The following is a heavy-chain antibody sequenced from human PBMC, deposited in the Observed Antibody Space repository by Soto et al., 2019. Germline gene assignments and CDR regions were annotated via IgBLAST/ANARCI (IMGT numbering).Heavy chain of an antibody. D-gene: IGHD5-12*01. CDR1: GASISSGDYY. CDR2: IFYSGTT. J-gene: IGHJ6*02. Sequence: SETLSLTCTVSGASISSGDYYWTWIRQPPGKGLEWIGYIFYSGTTYYNPSLKSRVSISLDTSKNRFSLKLTSVTAADTGVYYCALRFGTAWGQGTTVTVSS. CDR3: ALRFGTA. V-gene: IGHV4-30-4*01.